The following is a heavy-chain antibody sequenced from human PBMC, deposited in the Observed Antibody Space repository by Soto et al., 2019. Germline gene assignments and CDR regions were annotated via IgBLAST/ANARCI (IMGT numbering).Heavy chain of an antibody. D-gene: IGHD3-10*01. CDR3: ATHRISYPMDV. CDR1: GFTFGDYW. CDR2: MNQDGSEK. Sequence: EVQLVESGGGLVQPGGSLRLSCGVSGFTFGDYWMTWVRQAAGKGLEWVANMNQDGSEKFYVDSVKGRFTISRDNAKNSLYLQITTLRAEDTAVYYCATHRISYPMDVWGQGTTVTVSS. J-gene: IGHJ6*02. V-gene: IGHV3-7*05.